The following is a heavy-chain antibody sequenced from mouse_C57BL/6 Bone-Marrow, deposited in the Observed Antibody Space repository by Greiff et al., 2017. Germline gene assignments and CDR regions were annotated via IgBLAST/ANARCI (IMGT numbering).Heavy chain of an antibody. CDR1: GFTFSDYG. Sequence: EVQLVESGGGLVQPGGSLKLSCAASGFTFSDYGMAWVRQAPRKGPEWVAFISNLADSIYYADTVTGRFTISRENAKNTLYLEMSSLRSEDTAMYYCARQRGNYWYFDVWGTGTTVTVSS. J-gene: IGHJ1*03. V-gene: IGHV5-15*01. CDR3: ARQRGNYWYFDV. CDR2: ISNLADSI. D-gene: IGHD2-1*01.